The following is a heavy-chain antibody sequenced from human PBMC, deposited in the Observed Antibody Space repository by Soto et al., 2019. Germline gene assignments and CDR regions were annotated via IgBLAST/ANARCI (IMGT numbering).Heavy chain of an antibody. V-gene: IGHV2-5*02. D-gene: IGHD6-19*01. CDR1: GFSLSTSGVG. CDR2: IYWDDDK. CDR3: AHRLRYDASEADGANGYSRGWYYFDF. Sequence: QITLKESGPTLVKPTQTLTLTCTFSGFSLSTSGVGVGWILQPPGKALERLPLIYWDDDKRYSPSLNSRLTITKDTSKNQVVLTMTNMDPVDTATYYCAHRLRYDASEADGANGYSRGWYYFDFWGQGTLVTVSS. J-gene: IGHJ4*02.